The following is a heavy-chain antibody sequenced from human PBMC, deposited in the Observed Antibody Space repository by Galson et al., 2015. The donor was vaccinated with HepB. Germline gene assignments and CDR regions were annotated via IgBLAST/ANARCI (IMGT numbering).Heavy chain of an antibody. D-gene: IGHD3-3*01. CDR3: AKLGDFWSGYYSVGWGGLDY. CDR2: ISYDGSNK. CDR1: GFTFSSYG. Sequence: LRLSCAASGFTFSSYGMHWVRQAPGKGLEWVAVISYDGSNKYYADSVKGRFTISRDNSKNTLYLQMNSLRAEDTAVYYCAKLGDFWSGYYSVGWGGLDYWGQGTLVTVSS. J-gene: IGHJ4*02. V-gene: IGHV3-30*18.